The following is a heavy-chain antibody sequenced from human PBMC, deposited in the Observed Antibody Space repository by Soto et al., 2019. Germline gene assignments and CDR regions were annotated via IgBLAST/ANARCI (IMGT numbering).Heavy chain of an antibody. V-gene: IGHV4-34*01. CDR1: GGSISSYY. D-gene: IGHD3-16*01. Sequence: PSETLSLTCTVSGGSISSYYWSWIRQPAGKGLEWIGEINHSGSTNYNPSLKSRVTISVDKSKNQFSLKVNSVTAADTAVYYCARAPRSKITFGEVMVTAVGSFDIWGQGTMVT. CDR3: ARAPRSKITFGEVMVTAVGSFDI. J-gene: IGHJ3*02. CDR2: INHSGST.